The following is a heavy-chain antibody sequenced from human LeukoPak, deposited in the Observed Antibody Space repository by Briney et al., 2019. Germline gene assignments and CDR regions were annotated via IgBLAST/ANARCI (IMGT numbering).Heavy chain of an antibody. D-gene: IGHD2-2*01. CDR2: IQYDGSNK. CDR1: GFTFSSYG. V-gene: IGHV3-30*02. Sequence: GGSLRLSRAASGFTFSSYGMHWVRQAPGKGLEWVALIQYDGSNKYYPDSVKGRFTISRDNSKNTLYLQMNSLRAEDTAVYYCAKGTIRYCSSTGCYIDYWGQGTLVTVSS. CDR3: AKGTIRYCSSTGCYIDY. J-gene: IGHJ4*02.